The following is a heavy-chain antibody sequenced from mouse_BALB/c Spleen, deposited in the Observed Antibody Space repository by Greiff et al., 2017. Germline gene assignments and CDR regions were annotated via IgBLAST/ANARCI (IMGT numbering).Heavy chain of an antibody. Sequence: VQLKESGPGLVAPSQSLSITCTVSGFSLTGYGVNWVRQPPGKGLEWLGMIWGDGSTDYNSALKSRLSISKDNSKSQVFLKMNSLQTDDTARYYCARERDTVVAGDYAMDYWGQGTSVTVSS. CDR2: IWGDGST. CDR3: ARERDTVVAGDYAMDY. CDR1: GFSLTGYG. J-gene: IGHJ4*01. D-gene: IGHD1-1*01. V-gene: IGHV2-6-7*01.